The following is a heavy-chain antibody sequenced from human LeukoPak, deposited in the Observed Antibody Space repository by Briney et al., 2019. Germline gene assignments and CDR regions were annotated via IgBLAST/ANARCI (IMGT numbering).Heavy chain of an antibody. CDR3: ARTSSSWYSYYYYYMDV. J-gene: IGHJ6*03. V-gene: IGHV1-8*01. CDR1: GYTLTSYD. CDR2: MNPNSGNT. Sequence: ASVKVSCKASGYTLTSYDINWVRQATGQGLEWMGWMNPNSGNTGYAQKFQGRVTMTRNTSISTAYMELSSLRSEDTAVYYCARTSSSWYSYYYYYMDVWGKGTTVTVSS. D-gene: IGHD6-13*01.